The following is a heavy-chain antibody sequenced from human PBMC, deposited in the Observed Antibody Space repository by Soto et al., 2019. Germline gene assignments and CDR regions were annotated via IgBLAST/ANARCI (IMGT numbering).Heavy chain of an antibody. Sequence: QVQLVQSGAEVKKPGASVKVSCKASGYTFTNYHISWVRQAPGQGLEWMGWISAYNGNTNYARKLQGRVTMTTATSTSTAYSALRSLRADETAAYYCARESPPLREWGQGTLVTVSS. V-gene: IGHV1-18*01. CDR2: ISAYNGNT. CDR1: GYTFTNYH. J-gene: IGHJ4*02. CDR3: ARESPPLRE.